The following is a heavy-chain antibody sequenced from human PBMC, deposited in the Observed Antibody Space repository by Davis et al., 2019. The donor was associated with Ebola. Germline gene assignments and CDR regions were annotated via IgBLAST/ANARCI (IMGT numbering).Heavy chain of an antibody. CDR1: GFTFSSYA. D-gene: IGHD3-16*01. Sequence: GGSLRLSCAASGFTFSSYAMSWVRQAPGKGLEWVSYISSSSSYTNYADSVKGRFTISRDNAKNSLYLQMNSLRAEDTAVYYCANDDYIWGKSDYWGQGTLVTVSS. CDR2: ISSSSSYT. V-gene: IGHV3-11*03. J-gene: IGHJ4*02. CDR3: ANDDYIWGKSDY.